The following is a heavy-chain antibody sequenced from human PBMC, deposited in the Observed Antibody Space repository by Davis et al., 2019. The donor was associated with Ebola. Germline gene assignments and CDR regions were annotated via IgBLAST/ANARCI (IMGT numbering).Heavy chain of an antibody. V-gene: IGHV5-51*01. D-gene: IGHD4-23*01. CDR1: GYSFTSSW. CDR3: ARHLSRVTGGMDV. Sequence: GGSLRLSCTGSGYSFTSSWIGWVRQMPAKGLEWMGIIYPGDSDTRYSPSFQGQVTISADKSISTAYLQWSSLKASDTAMYYCARHLSRVTGGMDVWGQGTTVTVSS. CDR2: IYPGDSDT. J-gene: IGHJ6*02.